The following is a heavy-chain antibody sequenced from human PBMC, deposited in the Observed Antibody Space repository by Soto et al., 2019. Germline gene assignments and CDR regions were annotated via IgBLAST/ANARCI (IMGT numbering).Heavy chain of an antibody. CDR2: ISGSGGNT. Sequence: EVQLLESGGGLVQPGGSLRLSCVGSGFTFSNYAMSWVRQAPGKGLEWVSAISGSGGNTHYADSVKGRFTISRDNSKNTLYLQMNSLRAEDTAVYYCAKDLMVATTPGEWGQGTLVTVSS. J-gene: IGHJ4*02. V-gene: IGHV3-23*01. D-gene: IGHD5-12*01. CDR1: GFTFSNYA. CDR3: AKDLMVATTPGE.